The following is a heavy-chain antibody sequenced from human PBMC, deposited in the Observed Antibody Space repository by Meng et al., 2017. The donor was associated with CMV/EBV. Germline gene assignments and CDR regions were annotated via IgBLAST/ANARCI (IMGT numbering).Heavy chain of an antibody. V-gene: IGHV1-24*01. D-gene: IGHD3-16*01. J-gene: IGHJ5*02. CDR1: GYTLTELS. Sequence: QGQLVQFGAEVKKPGASVKVSCKVSGYTLTELSMHWVRQAPGKGLEWMGGFDPEDGETIYAQKFQGRVTMTEDTSTDTAYMELSSLRSEDTAVYYCATGGSTTDHREIDWFDPWGQGTLVTVSS. CDR3: ATGGSTTDHREIDWFDP. CDR2: FDPEDGET.